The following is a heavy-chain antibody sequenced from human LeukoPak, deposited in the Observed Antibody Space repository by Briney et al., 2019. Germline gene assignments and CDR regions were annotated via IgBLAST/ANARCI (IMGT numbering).Heavy chain of an antibody. CDR2: ISGNGRST. J-gene: IGHJ3*02. D-gene: IGHD2-15*01. CDR1: GFTFSTYA. V-gene: IGHV3-64*01. CDR3: TRDIGRLRGDAFDI. Sequence: GGSLRLSCTASGFTFSTYATHWVRQAPGKGLEYVSGISGNGRSTFYANSVKGRFTVSRDKSKDTLYLQMGSLRAEDMAVYYCTRDIGRLRGDAFDIWGQGTMVTVSS.